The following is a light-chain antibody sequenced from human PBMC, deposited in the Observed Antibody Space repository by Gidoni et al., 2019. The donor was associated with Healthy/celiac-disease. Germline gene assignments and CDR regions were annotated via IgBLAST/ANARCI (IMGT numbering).Light chain of an antibody. V-gene: IGLV2-14*03. Sequence: QSAMTQPASVSGSPGPSITISCTGTSIDVGGYTYVSWYQPHIGNAPKLMIYDVITRPSAVSIRFSFSKSCNTASLTISVLQPDDDAYYYCISSTSSITLWVFGVGTKLTVL. CDR3: ISSTSSITLWV. J-gene: IGLJ3*02. CDR1: SIDVGGYTY. CDR2: DVI.